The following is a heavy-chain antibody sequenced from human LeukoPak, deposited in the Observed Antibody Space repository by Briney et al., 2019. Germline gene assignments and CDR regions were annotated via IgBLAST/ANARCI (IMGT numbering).Heavy chain of an antibody. J-gene: IGHJ4*02. CDR1: GGSNSSDNYY. Sequence: ASETLSLTCTVSGGSNSSDNYYWSWIRQPAGKGLEWIGRIYASGTTNYNPSLKSRVTISVDTSKNQFSLKLSSVTAADTAVYYCARGLVGATGGSFDYWGQGTLVTVSS. CDR3: ARGLVGATGGSFDY. D-gene: IGHD1-26*01. V-gene: IGHV4-61*02. CDR2: IYASGTT.